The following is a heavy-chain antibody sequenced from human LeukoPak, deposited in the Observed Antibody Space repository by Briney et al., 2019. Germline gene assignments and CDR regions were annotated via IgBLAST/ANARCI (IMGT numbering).Heavy chain of an antibody. J-gene: IGHJ4*02. CDR2: IYPGDSDT. D-gene: IGHD4-17*01. CDR3: ARHVYDGDYVPHTYYFDY. V-gene: IGHV5-51*01. CDR1: GYSFTSYW. Sequence: GESLKISCKGSGYSFTSYWIGWVRQMPGKGLEWMGIIYPGDSDTRYSPSFQGQVTISADKSISTAYLQWSSLKASDTAMHYCARHVYDGDYVPHTYYFDYWGQGTLVTVSS.